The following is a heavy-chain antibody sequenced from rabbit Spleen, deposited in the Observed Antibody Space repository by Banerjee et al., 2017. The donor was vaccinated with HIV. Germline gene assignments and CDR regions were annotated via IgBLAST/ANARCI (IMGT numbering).Heavy chain of an antibody. CDR3: ARDTASSFSSYGMDL. V-gene: IGHV1S45*01. CDR2: IAVGSGGFT. CDR1: GIDFSSYYY. Sequence: EQLEESGGGLVKPEGSLTLTCKASGIDFSSYYYMCWVRQPPGKGLEWIACIAVGSGGFTYYANWAKGRFTISKTSSTTVTLEMTRLTAADTATYFCARDTASSFSSYGMDLWGPGTLVTVS. D-gene: IGHD8-1*01. J-gene: IGHJ6*01.